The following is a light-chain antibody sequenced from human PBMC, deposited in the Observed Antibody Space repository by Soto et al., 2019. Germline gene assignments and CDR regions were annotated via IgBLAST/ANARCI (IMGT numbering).Light chain of an antibody. Sequence: QSALTQPRSVSGSPGQSVTISCTGTSSDVGGYNHVSWYQHHPGKAPKLMIYDVSKRPSGVPDRFSGSKSGNTASLTISGLQAEDEADYYCCSYAGSYTLLFGGGTKVTVL. CDR3: CSYAGSYTLL. J-gene: IGLJ2*01. CDR1: SSDVGGYNH. CDR2: DVS. V-gene: IGLV2-11*01.